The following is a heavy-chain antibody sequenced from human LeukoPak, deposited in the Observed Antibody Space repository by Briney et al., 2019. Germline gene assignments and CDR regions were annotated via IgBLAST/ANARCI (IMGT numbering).Heavy chain of an antibody. J-gene: IGHJ4*02. V-gene: IGHV3-23*01. D-gene: IGHD2-21*01. CDR3: AKSDCGGDGCKLLNY. Sequence: GGSLRLSCAASGFTFRSYAMSWVRQPPGKGLEWVSAVSDSGDATRYADSVKGRFTISRDNSKDTLYLQMNSLRAEDTAVYYCAKSDCGGDGCKLLNYWGQGSLVTVSS. CDR2: VSDSGDAT. CDR1: GFTFRSYA.